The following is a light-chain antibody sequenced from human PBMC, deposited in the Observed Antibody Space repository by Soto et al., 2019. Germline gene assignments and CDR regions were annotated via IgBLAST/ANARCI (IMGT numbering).Light chain of an antibody. V-gene: IGKV3-11*01. J-gene: IGKJ5*01. CDR1: QSVSSN. CDR3: QQRSYPIT. Sequence: EIVLTQSPATLSLSPGERATLSCRASQSVSSNLAWYQQKPGQGPRLLIYDASHRATGIPVRFSGSGSDSDFTLTISSLEPEDFAVYYCQQRSYPITFGQGTRLEIK. CDR2: DAS.